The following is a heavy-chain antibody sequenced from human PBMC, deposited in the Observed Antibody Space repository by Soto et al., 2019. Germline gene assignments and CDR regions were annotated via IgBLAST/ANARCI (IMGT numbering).Heavy chain of an antibody. V-gene: IGHV1-69*01. CDR1: GGTFSSYA. CDR3: ARQGSNEYYYYGMDV. CDR2: IIRIFGTP. J-gene: IGHJ6*02. D-gene: IGHD3-10*01. Sequence: QVQLVQSGAEVKKPGSSVKVSCKASGGTFSSYAINWVRQAPGQGLESMGGIIRIFGTPDYAQRFQGRVTITADESTSTAYMERSSLRSEDTAVYYCARQGSNEYYYYGMDVWGQGTTVTVSS.